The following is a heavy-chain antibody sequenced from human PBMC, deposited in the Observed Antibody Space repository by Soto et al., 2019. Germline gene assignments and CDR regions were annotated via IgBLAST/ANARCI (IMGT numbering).Heavy chain of an antibody. CDR2: IYHSGST. V-gene: IGHV4-30-2*01. CDR1: GGSISSGGYS. CDR3: ARGSYLDTAPSLDY. J-gene: IGHJ4*02. Sequence: PSETLSLTCAVSGGSISSGGYSWSWIRQPPGKGLEWIGYIYHSGSTYYNPSLKSRVTISVDRSKNQFSLKLSSVTAADTAVYYCARGSYLDTAPSLDYWGQGTLVTVPS. D-gene: IGHD5-18*01.